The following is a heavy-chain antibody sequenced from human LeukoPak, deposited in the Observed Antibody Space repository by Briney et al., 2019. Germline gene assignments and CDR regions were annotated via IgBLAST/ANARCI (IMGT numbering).Heavy chain of an antibody. CDR2: ISTSSSYI. V-gene: IGHV3-21*01. J-gene: IGHJ6*03. Sequence: GGSLRLSCAASGFTFSRHNMNWVRQAPGKGLEWVSSISTSSSYIYYADSVKGRFTISRDNAKNSLYLQMNSLRAEDTAVYYCARVKGSGRRYYYYYYMDVWGKGTTVIISS. CDR1: GFTFSRHN. D-gene: IGHD3-10*01. CDR3: ARVKGSGRRYYYYYYMDV.